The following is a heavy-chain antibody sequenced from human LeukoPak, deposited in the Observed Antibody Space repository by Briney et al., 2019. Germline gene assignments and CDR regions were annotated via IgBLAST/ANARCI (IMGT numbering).Heavy chain of an antibody. V-gene: IGHV1-2*02. CDR2: INLNSGGT. CDR1: GGTFTGYY. CDR3: ATPSYDILTGYPVGDYYYYMDV. Sequence: ASVKVSCKASGGTFTGYYMHWVRQAPGQGLEWMGWINLNSGGTNYAQKFQGRVTMTRDTSISTAYMELSRLRSDDTAVYYCATPSYDILTGYPVGDYYYYMDVWGKGTTVTISS. J-gene: IGHJ6*03. D-gene: IGHD3-9*01.